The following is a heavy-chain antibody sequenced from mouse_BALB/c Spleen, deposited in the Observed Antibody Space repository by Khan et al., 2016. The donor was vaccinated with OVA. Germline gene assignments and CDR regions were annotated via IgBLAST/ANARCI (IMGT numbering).Heavy chain of an antibody. D-gene: IGHD2-10*01. V-gene: IGHV9-3-1*01. CDR1: GYNFTKYG. J-gene: IGHJ4*01. CDR2: INTYTGEP. Sequence: QIQLVQSGPELKKPGETVKISCKDSGYNFTKYGMNWVKQAPGKGLKWMGWINTYTGEPTYADDFKGRFAFSLETSASTVYLQINNLKNEDTATYFCARPPYFSYVMVYWGQGTSVAVSS. CDR3: ARPPYFSYVMVY.